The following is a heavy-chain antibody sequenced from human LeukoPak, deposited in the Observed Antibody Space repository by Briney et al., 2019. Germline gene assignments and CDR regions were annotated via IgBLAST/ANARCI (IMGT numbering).Heavy chain of an antibody. D-gene: IGHD4-17*01. CDR1: GGTFSSYA. Sequence: ASVKVSCKASGGTFSSYAISWLRQAPGQGLEWMGGIIPNFGTANYAQKFQGRVTITADKSTSTAYMELSSLRSEDTAVYYCARDYPGYGDYVFLYYYGMDVWGKGTTVTVSS. CDR2: IIPNFGTA. CDR3: ARDYPGYGDYVFLYYYGMDV. V-gene: IGHV1-69*06. J-gene: IGHJ6*04.